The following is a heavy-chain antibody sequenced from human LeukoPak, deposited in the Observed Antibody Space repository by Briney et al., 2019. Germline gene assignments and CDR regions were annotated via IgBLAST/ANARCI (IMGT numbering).Heavy chain of an antibody. Sequence: GGSLRLSCAASGFTFSTYSMTWVRQAPGKGLEWVANIKEDGSDKYYVDSVKGRFTISRDNAKDSLFLQMNSLRAEDTAVYYCARRRVGMDVWGQGTTVTVSS. V-gene: IGHV3-7*05. CDR3: ARRRVGMDV. D-gene: IGHD6-13*01. CDR1: GFTFSTYS. CDR2: IKEDGSDK. J-gene: IGHJ6*02.